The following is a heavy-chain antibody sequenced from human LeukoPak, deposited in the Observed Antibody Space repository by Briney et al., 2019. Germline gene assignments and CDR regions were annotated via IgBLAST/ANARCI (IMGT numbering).Heavy chain of an antibody. V-gene: IGHV1-24*01. CDR3: TTDPTYYPDSSGYLVY. CDR1: GKTLTELS. J-gene: IGHJ4*02. Sequence: ASVKVSCKVSGKTLTELSMYWVRQAPGKGLEWMGRFDPEDGETIYGQKFQGRITLTEDTSTDTAYMELSSLRSEDTAVYYCTTDPTYYPDSSGYLVYWGQGTLVTVSS. D-gene: IGHD3-22*01. CDR2: FDPEDGET.